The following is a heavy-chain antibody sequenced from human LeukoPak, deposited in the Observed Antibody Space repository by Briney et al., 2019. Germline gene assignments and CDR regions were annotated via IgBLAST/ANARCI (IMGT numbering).Heavy chain of an antibody. D-gene: IGHD3-22*01. V-gene: IGHV1-18*01. Sequence: GASVKVSCKASGYTFTSYGISWVRQAPGQGLEWMGWISAYNGNTNYAQKLQGRVTMTTDTSTSTAYMELRSLRSDDTAVYYCAGDHDSSGYYYLAVYWGQGTLVTVSS. J-gene: IGHJ4*02. CDR1: GYTFTSYG. CDR2: ISAYNGNT. CDR3: AGDHDSSGYYYLAVY.